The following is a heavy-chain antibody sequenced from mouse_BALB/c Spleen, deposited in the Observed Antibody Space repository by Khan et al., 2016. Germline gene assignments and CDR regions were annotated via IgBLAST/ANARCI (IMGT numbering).Heavy chain of an antibody. CDR3: MRYDGYYWYLDV. Sequence: EVQLLETGGGLVQPGGSRGLSCEGSGFTFSGFWMSWVRQTPGKTLEWIGDINSDGSAINYAPSIKDRFTIFRDNDKSTLYLQMSNVRSEDTATYFCMRYDGYYWYLDVWGAGTTVTVSS. J-gene: IGHJ1*01. CDR1: GFTFSGFW. V-gene: IGHV11-2*02. D-gene: IGHD2-3*01. CDR2: INSDGSAI.